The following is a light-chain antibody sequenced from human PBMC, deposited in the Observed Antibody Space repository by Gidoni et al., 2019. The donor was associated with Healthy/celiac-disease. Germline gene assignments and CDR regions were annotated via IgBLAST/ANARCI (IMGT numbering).Light chain of an antibody. CDR1: QSVSSSY. Sequence: EILLTQSPGTLSLSPGERATLPCRASQSVSSSYLAWYQQKPGQAPRLLIYGASSRATGIPDRFSGSGSGTDFTLTISRLEPEDFAVYYCQQYGSSPPNTFGQGTKLEIK. V-gene: IGKV3-20*01. CDR2: GAS. J-gene: IGKJ2*01. CDR3: QQYGSSPPNT.